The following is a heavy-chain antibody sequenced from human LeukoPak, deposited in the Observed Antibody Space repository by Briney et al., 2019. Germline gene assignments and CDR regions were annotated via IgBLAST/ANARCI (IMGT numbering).Heavy chain of an antibody. Sequence: SETLSLTCAVYGGSFSGYYWSWIRQPPGKGLEWIGYIYYSGSTNYNPSLKSRVTISVDTSKNQFSLKLSSVTAADTAVYYCARHTFYGELDYWGQGTLVTVSS. CDR3: ARHTFYGELDY. CDR1: GGSFSGYY. V-gene: IGHV4-59*01. J-gene: IGHJ4*02. D-gene: IGHD4-17*01. CDR2: IYYSGST.